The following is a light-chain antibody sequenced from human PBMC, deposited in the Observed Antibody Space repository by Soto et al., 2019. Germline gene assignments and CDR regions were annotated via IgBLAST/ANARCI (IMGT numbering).Light chain of an antibody. CDR1: QSVSNY. V-gene: IGKV3-11*01. CDR2: DAS. CDR3: QHRSNWPIT. J-gene: IGKJ3*01. Sequence: EIVLTQSPATLSLSPGERATLSCRASQSVSNYLAWYQQRLGQAPRLLIYDASNRATGIPARFSGSGSGTDFTLTISGLEPEDFAVYYCQHRSNWPITLGSGPNADIK.